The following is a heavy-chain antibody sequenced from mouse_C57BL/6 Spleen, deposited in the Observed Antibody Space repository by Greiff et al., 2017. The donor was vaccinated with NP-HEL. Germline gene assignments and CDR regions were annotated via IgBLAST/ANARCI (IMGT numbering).Heavy chain of an antibody. CDR3: ARPLYDGYFPY. Sequence: EVQLVESGGGLVKPGGSLKLSCAASGFTFSDYGMHWVRQAPEKGLEWVAYISSGSSTIYYADTVKGRFTISRDNATNTLFLQMTSLSSEDTAMYYCARPLYDGYFPYGGQGTLVTVSA. CDR2: ISSGSSTI. V-gene: IGHV5-17*01. CDR1: GFTFSDYG. D-gene: IGHD2-3*01. J-gene: IGHJ3*01.